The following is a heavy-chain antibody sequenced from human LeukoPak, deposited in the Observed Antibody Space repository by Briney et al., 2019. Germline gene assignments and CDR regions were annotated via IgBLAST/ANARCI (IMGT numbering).Heavy chain of an antibody. J-gene: IGHJ4*02. CDR1: GSTFSSYA. CDR3: AKVNQPLRVDY. Sequence: GGSLRLSCAASGSTFSSYAMSWVRQAPGKGLEWVSAISGSGGSTYYADSVKGRFTISRDNSKNTLHLQMNSLRAEDTAVYYCAKVNQPLRVDYWGQGTLVTVSS. V-gene: IGHV3-23*01. D-gene: IGHD1-14*01. CDR2: ISGSGGST.